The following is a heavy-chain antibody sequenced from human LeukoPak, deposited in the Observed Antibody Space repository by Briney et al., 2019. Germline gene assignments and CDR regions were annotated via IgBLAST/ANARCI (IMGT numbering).Heavy chain of an antibody. V-gene: IGHV1-2*02. CDR2: INPNSGGT. Sequence: ASVKVSCKASGYTFTGYYMHWVRQAPGQGLEWMGWINPNSGGTNYAQKFQGRVTMTRDTSISTAYMELSRLRSDDTAVYYCARDGHYDILTGPDYYYYYYMDVWGKGTTVTVSS. CDR3: ARDGHYDILTGPDYYYYYYMDV. D-gene: IGHD3-9*01. J-gene: IGHJ6*03. CDR1: GYTFTGYY.